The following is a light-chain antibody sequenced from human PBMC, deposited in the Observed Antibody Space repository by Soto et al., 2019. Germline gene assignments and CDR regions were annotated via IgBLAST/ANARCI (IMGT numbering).Light chain of an antibody. V-gene: IGLV2-14*01. CDR1: SSDVGAYNF. CDR3: CSSAPESTYV. CDR2: EVS. Sequence: QSALTQPASVSGSPGQSITISCTGTSSDVGAYNFVSWYQQFPGKAPKLMIYEVSNRPSGVSDRFSGSKSGNTASLIISGLRADDEADYFCCSSAPESTYVFGTGTKLTVL. J-gene: IGLJ1*01.